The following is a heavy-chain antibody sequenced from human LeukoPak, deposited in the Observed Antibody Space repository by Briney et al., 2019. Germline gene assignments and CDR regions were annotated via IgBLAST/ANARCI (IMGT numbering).Heavy chain of an antibody. Sequence: GGSLRLSCAASGFTFSIYSMNWVRQAPGKGLEWVSSISSSSSYIYYAESVKGRFTISRDNAKNSLYLQMNSLRAEDTAVYYCARFSSSYYDSSGADYWGQGTLVTVSS. D-gene: IGHD3-22*01. J-gene: IGHJ4*02. CDR2: ISSSSSYI. V-gene: IGHV3-21*01. CDR3: ARFSSSYYDSSGADY. CDR1: GFTFSIYS.